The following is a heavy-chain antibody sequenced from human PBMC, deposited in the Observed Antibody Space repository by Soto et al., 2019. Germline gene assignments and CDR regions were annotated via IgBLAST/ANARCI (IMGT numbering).Heavy chain of an antibody. D-gene: IGHD2-21*02. CDR3: AREDDGGDRDYYGLDV. V-gene: IGHV4-30-4*01. J-gene: IGHJ6*02. CDR2: IHYSGSI. Sequence: QVQLQESGPGLVRPSQTLSLTCTVSGGSISTDHYHWTWIRQPPGKGLEWIAYIHYSGSIYSNPSLQSRVTMSVDTSNNLFSLKLSSVTAADSAVYFCAREDDGGDRDYYGLDVWGQGTTVTVSS. CDR1: GGSISTDHYH.